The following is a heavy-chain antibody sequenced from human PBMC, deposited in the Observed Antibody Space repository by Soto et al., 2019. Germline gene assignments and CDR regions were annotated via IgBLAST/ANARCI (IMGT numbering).Heavy chain of an antibody. V-gene: IGHV4-59*01. Sequence: QVQLQESGPGLVKPSETLSLTCTVSGGSISRYYWSWVRQPPGKGLEWIGSIHYSGSAANNPSLKSRVTMLVDTSKNQFSLRLTSVTAADTAVYYCARDQDIITGDNWFDSWGQGTLVTVSS. CDR2: IHYSGSA. CDR1: GGSISRYY. J-gene: IGHJ5*01. CDR3: ARDQDIITGDNWFDS. D-gene: IGHD3-16*01.